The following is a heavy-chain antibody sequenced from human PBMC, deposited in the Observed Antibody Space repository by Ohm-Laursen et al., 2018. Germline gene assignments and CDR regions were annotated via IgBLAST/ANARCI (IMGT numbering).Heavy chain of an antibody. Sequence: SLRLPCAASGFTFNNYAMHWVRQAPGKGLEWVAVIWHDGSNKYYADSVKGRFTISRDNSRNTLYLQMNSLRAEDTAVYYCARDYGSSLYDFAYWGQGTLVTVSS. D-gene: IGHD1-26*01. CDR1: GFTFNNYA. V-gene: IGHV3-33*01. J-gene: IGHJ4*02. CDR2: IWHDGSNK. CDR3: ARDYGSSLYDFAY.